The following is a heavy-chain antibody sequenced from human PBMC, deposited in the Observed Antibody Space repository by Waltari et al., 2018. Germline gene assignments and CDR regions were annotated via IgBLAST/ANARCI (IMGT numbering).Heavy chain of an antibody. J-gene: IGHJ4*02. V-gene: IGHV2-5*02. CDR3: AHEKLELRVFDY. CDR2: IYWDDDK. CDR1: GFSLSTSGVG. Sequence: QITLKESGPTLVKPTQTLTLTCTFSGFSLSTSGVGVGWIRQPPGKALEWLALIYWDDDKRYSPSLKSRLNITKDTYKNQVVLTMTNMDPVDTATYYCAHEKLELRVFDYWGQGTLVTVSS. D-gene: IGHD1-7*01.